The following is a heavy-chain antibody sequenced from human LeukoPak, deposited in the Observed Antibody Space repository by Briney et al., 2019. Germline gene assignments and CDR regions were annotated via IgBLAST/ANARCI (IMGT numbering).Heavy chain of an antibody. CDR3: ARRQKNYYGSGSYYRAFDI. Sequence: PSETLSLTCAVYGGSFSGYYWSWIRQPPGKGLEWIGEINHSGSTNYNPSLKSRATISVDTSKNQFSLKLSSVTAADTAVYYCARRQKNYYGSGSYYRAFDIWGQGTMVTVSS. CDR1: GGSFSGYY. D-gene: IGHD3-10*01. CDR2: INHSGST. V-gene: IGHV4-34*01. J-gene: IGHJ3*02.